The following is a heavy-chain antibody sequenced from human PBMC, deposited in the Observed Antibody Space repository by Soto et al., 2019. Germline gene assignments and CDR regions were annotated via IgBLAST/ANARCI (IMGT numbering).Heavy chain of an antibody. CDR1: GFTFSSYA. V-gene: IGHV3-23*01. CDR3: AKDLIAARPTRGTFDY. D-gene: IGHD6-6*01. CDR2: ISGSGGST. Sequence: GGSLRLSCAASGFTFSSYAMSWVRQAPGKGLEWVSAISGSGGSTYYADSVKGRFTISRDNSKNTLYLQMNSLRAEDTAVYYCAKDLIAARPTRGTFDYWGQGTLVTVSS. J-gene: IGHJ4*02.